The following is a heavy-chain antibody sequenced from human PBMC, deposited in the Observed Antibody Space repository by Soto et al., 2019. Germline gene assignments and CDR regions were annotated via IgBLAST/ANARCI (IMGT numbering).Heavy chain of an antibody. Sequence: GGSLRLSCAASGFTFSSYAMSLVRQAPGKGLEWVSAISGSGGSTYYADSVKGRFTISRDNSKNTLYLQMNSLRAEDTAVYYWSKHIRLRFAPMDVWGKGTTVPVAS. V-gene: IGHV3-23*01. CDR2: ISGSGGST. CDR3: SKHIRLRFAPMDV. D-gene: IGHD3-3*01. CDR1: GFTFSSYA. J-gene: IGHJ6*03.